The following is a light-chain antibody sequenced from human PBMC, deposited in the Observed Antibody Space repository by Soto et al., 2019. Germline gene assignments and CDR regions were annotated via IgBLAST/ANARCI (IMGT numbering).Light chain of an antibody. J-gene: IGKJ2*01. CDR3: HQYSFLYT. CDR1: QTISNW. CDR2: DAS. Sequence: DIQMTQSPSTLSASVGDRVTITCRASQTISNWLAWYQQKPGKAPKLLIFDASTLESGVPSRFSGSGSGTEFTLTISSLQPDDFATYYCHQYSFLYTFGQGTKLEIE. V-gene: IGKV1-5*01.